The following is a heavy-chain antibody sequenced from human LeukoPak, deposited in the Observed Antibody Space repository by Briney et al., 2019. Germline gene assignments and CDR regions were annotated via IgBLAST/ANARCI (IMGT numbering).Heavy chain of an antibody. D-gene: IGHD3-22*01. Sequence: ASVKVSCKASGYTFTGYYMHWVRQAPGQGLEWMGWINPNSGGTNYAQKFQGRVTMTRDTSISTAYMELSRLGSDDTAVYYCARGAMIVVVTYYFDYWGQGTLVTVSS. CDR3: ARGAMIVVVTYYFDY. V-gene: IGHV1-2*02. J-gene: IGHJ4*02. CDR1: GYTFTGYY. CDR2: INPNSGGT.